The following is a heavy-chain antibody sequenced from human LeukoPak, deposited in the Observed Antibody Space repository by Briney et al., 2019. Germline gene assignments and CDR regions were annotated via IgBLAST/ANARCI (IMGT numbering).Heavy chain of an antibody. D-gene: IGHD2-2*01. CDR3: ARLYCSSTSCLLDY. V-gene: IGHV3-64*02. J-gene: IGHJ4*02. CDR2: ISSNGGST. Sequence: GGSLRLSCAASGLTFSSYAMHWVRQAPGKGLEYVSSISSNGGSTYYADSVKGRFTISRDNSKNTLYLQMGSLRVEDMAVYYCARLYCSSTSCLLDYWGQGTLVTVSS. CDR1: GLTFSSYA.